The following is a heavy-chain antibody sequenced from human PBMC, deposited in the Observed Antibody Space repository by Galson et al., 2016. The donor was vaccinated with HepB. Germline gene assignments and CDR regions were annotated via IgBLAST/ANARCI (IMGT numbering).Heavy chain of an antibody. CDR2: ISGSGGST. CDR1: GFTFSTYG. V-gene: IGHV3-23*01. Sequence: SLRLSCAAPGFTFSTYGMSWVHQAPGKGLEWVSVISGSGGSTYYADSVKGRFTASRDNSKNTLYLQMNSRRAEDTAVYYCARVITIVRGILKQRDYYGMDVCGQGTTVTVSS. D-gene: IGHD3-10*01. J-gene: IGHJ6*02. CDR3: ARVITIVRGILKQRDYYGMDV.